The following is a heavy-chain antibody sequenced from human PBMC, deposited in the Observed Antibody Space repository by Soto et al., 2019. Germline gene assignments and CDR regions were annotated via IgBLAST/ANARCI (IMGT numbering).Heavy chain of an antibody. Sequence: GLSCAASGLTFRNYGMHWIRQAPGKGLEWVGVISKDGSSKDYGDSVKCRFTISRDNSKNILYLQMNSLGVEDTAVYYCALRRGNYWGQGALVTVSS. CDR2: ISKDGSSK. CDR3: ALRRGNY. V-gene: IGHV3-30*03. D-gene: IGHD3-10*01. CDR1: GLTFRNYG. J-gene: IGHJ4*02.